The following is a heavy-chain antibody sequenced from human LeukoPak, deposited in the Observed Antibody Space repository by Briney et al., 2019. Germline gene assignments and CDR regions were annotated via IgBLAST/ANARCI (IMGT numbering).Heavy chain of an antibody. J-gene: IGHJ4*02. CDR3: ARERHYDYVWGSYRPFDY. CDR1: GGSFSGYY. D-gene: IGHD3-16*02. CDR2: INHSGST. V-gene: IGHV4-34*01. Sequence: PSETLSLTCAVYGGSFSGYYWSWIRQPPGKGLEWIGEINHSGSTNYNPSLESRVTISVDTSKNQFSLKLSSVTAADTAVYYCARERHYDYVWGSYRPFDYWGQGTLVTVSS.